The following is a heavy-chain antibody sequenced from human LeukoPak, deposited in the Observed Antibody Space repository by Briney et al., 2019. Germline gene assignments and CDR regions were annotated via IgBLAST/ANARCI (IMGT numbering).Heavy chain of an antibody. CDR1: GFTFSSYA. CDR2: ISGSGGNT. Sequence: GGSLRLSCAASGFTFSSYAMSWVRQAPGKGLKWVSTISGSGGNTDYADSVKGRFTISRDNSKNTLYLQMNSLRAEDTAVYYCAKVLNYYGSGYFDYWGQGTLVTVSS. D-gene: IGHD3-10*01. V-gene: IGHV3-23*01. CDR3: AKVLNYYGSGYFDY. J-gene: IGHJ4*02.